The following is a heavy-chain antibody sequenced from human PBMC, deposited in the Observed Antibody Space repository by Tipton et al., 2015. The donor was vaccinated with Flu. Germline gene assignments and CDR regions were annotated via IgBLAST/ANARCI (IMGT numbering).Heavy chain of an antibody. CDR2: IYSSGNT. J-gene: IGHJ4*02. CDR3: ARGSGSATYVIFEY. CDR1: GGSLSSYY. V-gene: IGHV4-4*07. Sequence: TLSLTCTVSGGSLSSYYWSWIRQSAGKGLEWIGRIYSSGNTKYSPSFKSRVTMSVDTSKNQFSLNLNSVTAADTAVYFCARGSGSATYVIFEYWGQGTLVTVSS. D-gene: IGHD3-10*01.